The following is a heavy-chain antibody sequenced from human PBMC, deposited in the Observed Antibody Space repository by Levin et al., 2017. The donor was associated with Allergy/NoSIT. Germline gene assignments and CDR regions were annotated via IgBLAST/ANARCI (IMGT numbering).Heavy chain of an antibody. J-gene: IGHJ5*02. D-gene: IGHD3-3*01. CDR2: INPNSGGT. CDR3: ARDPTPRDTIFGVVILNSMNNWFDP. Sequence: VASVKVSCKASGYTFTGYYMHWVRQAPGQGLEWMGRINPNSGGTNYAQKFQGRVTMTRDTSISTAYMELSRLRSDDTAVYYCARDPTPRDTIFGVVILNSMNNWFDPWGQGTLVTVSS. CDR1: GYTFTGYY. V-gene: IGHV1-2*06.